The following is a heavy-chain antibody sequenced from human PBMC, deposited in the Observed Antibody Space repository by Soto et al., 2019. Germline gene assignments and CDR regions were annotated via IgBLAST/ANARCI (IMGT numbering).Heavy chain of an antibody. D-gene: IGHD3-3*01. CDR2: INPNSGGT. V-gene: IGHV1-2*02. CDR3: ARSLLRFLNWFAP. CDR1: GYTFTGYY. Sequence: QVQLVQSGAEVKKPGASVKFSCKASGYTFTGYYMHWVRQAPGQGLEWMGWINPNSGGTTYAQKFQSRVTMTRHTSISTAYMELSSLRSADTAMYDCARSLLRFLNWFAPWGQGTLVTVSS. J-gene: IGHJ5*02.